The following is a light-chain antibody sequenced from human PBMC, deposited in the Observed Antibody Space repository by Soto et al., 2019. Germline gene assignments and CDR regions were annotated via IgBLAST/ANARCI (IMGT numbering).Light chain of an antibody. J-gene: IGKJ1*01. CDR1: QSVSSSY. Sequence: EIVLTHSPGTLSLSPVERATLSFSSSQSVSSSYLAWYQQKPGQAPRLLIYGASSRATGIPDRFSGSGSGTDFTLTISRLEPEDFAVCYCQQYGSSPWTFGQGTKVDNK. CDR3: QQYGSSPWT. CDR2: GAS. V-gene: IGKV3-20*01.